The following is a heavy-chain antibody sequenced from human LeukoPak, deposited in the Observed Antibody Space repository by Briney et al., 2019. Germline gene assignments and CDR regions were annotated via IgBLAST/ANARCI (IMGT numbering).Heavy chain of an antibody. Sequence: SGGSLRLSCAASGFTFSSYAMSWVRQAPGKGLEWVSAISGSGGSTYYADSVKGRFTISRDNSKNTLYLQMNSLRAEDTAVYYCAKVVGVWELLEMDYWGQGTLVTVSS. CDR3: AKVVGVWELLEMDY. V-gene: IGHV3-23*01. D-gene: IGHD1-26*01. CDR2: ISGSGGST. CDR1: GFTFSSYA. J-gene: IGHJ4*02.